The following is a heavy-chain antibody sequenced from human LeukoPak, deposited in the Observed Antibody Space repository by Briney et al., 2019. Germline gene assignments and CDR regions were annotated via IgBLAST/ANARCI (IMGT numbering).Heavy chain of an antibody. CDR2: INWDGGST. D-gene: IGHD3-22*01. V-gene: IGHV3-20*04. J-gene: IGHJ3*02. CDR1: GFTFDDYG. Sequence: PGGSLRLSCAASGFTFDDYGMSWVRQAPGKGLEWVSGINWDGGSTGYADSVKGRFTISRDNAKNSLYLQMNSLRAEDTALYYCARDAPTYYYDSSGYYSVAIHDAFDIWGQGTMVTVSS. CDR3: ARDAPTYYYDSSGYYSVAIHDAFDI.